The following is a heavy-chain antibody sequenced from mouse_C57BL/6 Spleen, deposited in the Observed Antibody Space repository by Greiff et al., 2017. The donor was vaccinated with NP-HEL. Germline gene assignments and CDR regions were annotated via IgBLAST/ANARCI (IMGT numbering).Heavy chain of an antibody. D-gene: IGHD1-1*01. J-gene: IGHJ4*01. CDR3: ARGEEIYYYGSSLYYYAMDY. CDR2: IYPGSGST. V-gene: IGHV1-55*01. CDR1: GYTFTSYW. Sequence: VQLQQSGAELVKPGASVKMSCKASGYTFTSYWITWVKQRPGQGLEWIGDIYPGSGSTNYNEKFKSKATLTVDTSSSTAYMQLSSLTSEDSAVYYCARGEEIYYYGSSLYYYAMDYWGQGTSVTVSS.